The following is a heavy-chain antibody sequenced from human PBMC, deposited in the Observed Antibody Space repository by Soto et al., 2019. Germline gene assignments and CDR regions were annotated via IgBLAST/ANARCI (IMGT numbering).Heavy chain of an antibody. CDR2: IYYSGST. Sequence: QVQLQESGPGLVKPSETLSLTCTVSGGSISSYYWSWIRQPPGKGLEWIGYIYYSGSTNYNPSLTSRVTISVDTSKNQSSLKLSSVTAADTAVYYCARASTVTTRGSRNNWFDPWGQGTLVTVSS. J-gene: IGHJ5*02. D-gene: IGHD4-17*01. CDR3: ARASTVTTRGSRNNWFDP. V-gene: IGHV4-59*08. CDR1: GGSISSYY.